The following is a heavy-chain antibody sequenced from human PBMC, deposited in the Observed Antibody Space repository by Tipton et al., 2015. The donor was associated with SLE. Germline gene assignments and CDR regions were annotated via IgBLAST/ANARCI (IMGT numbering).Heavy chain of an antibody. CDR1: GGSIRNYY. CDR2: LYPSGRT. Sequence: TLSLTCTVSGGSIRNYYWSWIRQPAGKGLEWIGRLYPSGRTNHNPSLKSRVTISLDTSKNHFSLDFSSVTAADPAVYYCAKDRFISSGFPKAYYYYMDVWGKGTTVTISS. J-gene: IGHJ6*03. CDR3: AKDRFISSGFPKAYYYYMDV. D-gene: IGHD3-10*01. V-gene: IGHV4-4*07.